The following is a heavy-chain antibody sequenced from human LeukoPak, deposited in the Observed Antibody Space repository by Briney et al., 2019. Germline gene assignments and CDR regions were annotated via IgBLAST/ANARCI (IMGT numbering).Heavy chain of an antibody. CDR3: ARIQSVGYGDNNFDY. Sequence: ASVKVSCKASGYTFTSYYMHWVRQAPGQGLEWMGIINPSGGSTSYAQKFQGRVTMTRDTSTSTVYMELSSLRSEDTAVYYCARIQSVGYGDNNFDYWGQGTLATVPS. V-gene: IGHV1-46*01. D-gene: IGHD4-17*01. J-gene: IGHJ4*02. CDR2: INPSGGST. CDR1: GYTFTSYY.